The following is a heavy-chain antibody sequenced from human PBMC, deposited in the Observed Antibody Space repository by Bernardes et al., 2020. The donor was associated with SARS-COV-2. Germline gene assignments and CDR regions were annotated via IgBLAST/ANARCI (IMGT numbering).Heavy chain of an antibody. Sequence: ASVKVSCKASGYTFTGYYMHWVRQAPGQGLEWMGWINPNSGGTNYAQKFQGRVTMTRDTSISTAYMELSRLRSDDTAVYYCARDRGRDDYVWGSYRYPYYFDYWGQGTLVTVSS. V-gene: IGHV1-2*02. CDR2: INPNSGGT. D-gene: IGHD3-16*02. J-gene: IGHJ4*02. CDR3: ARDRGRDDYVWGSYRYPYYFDY. CDR1: GYTFTGYY.